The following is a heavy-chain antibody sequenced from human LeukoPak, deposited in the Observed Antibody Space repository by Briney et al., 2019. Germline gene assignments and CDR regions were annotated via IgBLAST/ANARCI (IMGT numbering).Heavy chain of an antibody. J-gene: IGHJ4*02. CDR3: ARGSAAAGPFDY. CDR2: ISSSSSYI. D-gene: IGHD6-13*01. CDR1: GFTFSSYS. Sequence: GGSLRLSCAASGFTFSSYSMNGVRQATGKGLEWVSSISSSSSYIYYADSVKGRFTIYRDNAKNSLYLQMNSLRAEDTAVYYCARGSAAAGPFDYWGQGTLVTVSS. V-gene: IGHV3-21*01.